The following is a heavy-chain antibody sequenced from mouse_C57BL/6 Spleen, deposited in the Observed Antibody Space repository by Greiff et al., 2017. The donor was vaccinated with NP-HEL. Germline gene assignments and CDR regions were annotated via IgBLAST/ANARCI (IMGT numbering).Heavy chain of an antibody. CDR2: IDPEDGDT. J-gene: IGHJ2*01. CDR3: TTIITTVLHFDY. Sequence: VQLKQSGAELVRPGASVKLSCTASGFNIKDYYMHWVKQRPEQGLEWIGRIDPEDGDTEYAPKFQGKATMTADTSSNTAYLQLSSLTSEDTAVYYCTTIITTVLHFDYWGQGTTLTVSS. CDR1: GFNIKDYY. V-gene: IGHV14-1*01. D-gene: IGHD1-1*01.